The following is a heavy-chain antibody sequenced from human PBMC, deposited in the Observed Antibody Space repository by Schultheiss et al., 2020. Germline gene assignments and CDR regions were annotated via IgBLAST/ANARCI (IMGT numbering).Heavy chain of an antibody. CDR1: GFTVSSNY. J-gene: IGHJ5*02. CDR2: IYPGDSDT. D-gene: IGHD3-22*01. CDR3: ARMMAYYYDSSGYYGGGWFDP. Sequence: GGSLRLSCAASGFTVSSNYMSWVRQPPGKGLEWMGIIYPGDSDTRYSPSFQGQVTISADKSISTAYLQWSSLKASDTAMYYCARMMAYYYDSSGYYGGGWFDPWGQGTLVTVSS. V-gene: IGHV5-51*01.